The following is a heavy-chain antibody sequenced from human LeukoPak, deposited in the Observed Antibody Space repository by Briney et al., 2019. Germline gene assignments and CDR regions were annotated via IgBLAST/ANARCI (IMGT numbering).Heavy chain of an antibody. D-gene: IGHD6-19*01. CDR2: IYDSGST. CDR1: GVSISSSSYD. CDR3: ARDLGELDLRSIAVGAPKFGYYMDV. J-gene: IGHJ6*03. Sequence: SETLSLTCTVSGVSISSSSYDWGWLRQPPGKGLEWIGSIYDSGSTNYNPCLKSLFTISVDTTKNAYSLQLNSVTPEDTAVYYCARDLGELDLRSIAVGAPKFGYYMDVRGKGTTVTVS. V-gene: IGHV4-39*07.